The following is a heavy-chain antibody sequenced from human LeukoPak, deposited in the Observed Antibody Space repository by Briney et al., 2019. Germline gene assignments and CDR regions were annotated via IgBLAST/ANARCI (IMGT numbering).Heavy chain of an antibody. CDR2: ISYDGSNK. V-gene: IGHV3-30-3*01. CDR1: GFTFSSYA. CDR3: ARGGGYTYGYTPYYFDH. D-gene: IGHD5-18*01. Sequence: GGSLRLCCAASGFTFSSYAMHWVRQAPGKGLEWVAVISYDGSNKHYADSVKGRFTISRDDAKNTLYLQMNSLRAEDTAVHYCARGGGYTYGYTPYYFDHWGQGTLVTVSS. J-gene: IGHJ4*02.